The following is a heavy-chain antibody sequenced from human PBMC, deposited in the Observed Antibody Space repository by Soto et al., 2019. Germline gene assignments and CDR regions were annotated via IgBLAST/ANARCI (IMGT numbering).Heavy chain of an antibody. Sequence: SETLSLTCSVSGADINTYPGTWIRQPAGKGLEWIGRIYTSASINYNPSLRGRVTLSVDTSTNQVSLKLASVTAADTAVYYCARDREAGYNFYYGMDVWGQGTTVTVSS. CDR3: ARDREAGYNFYYGMDV. J-gene: IGHJ6*02. CDR1: GADINTYP. CDR2: IYTSASI. D-gene: IGHD6-19*01. V-gene: IGHV4-4*07.